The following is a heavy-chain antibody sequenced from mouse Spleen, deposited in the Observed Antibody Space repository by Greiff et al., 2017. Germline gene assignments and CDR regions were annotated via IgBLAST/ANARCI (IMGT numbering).Heavy chain of an antibody. V-gene: IGHV1-61*01. D-gene: IGHD2-2*01. CDR1: GYTFTSYW. Sequence: QVQLQQPGAELVRPGSSVKLSCKASGYTFTSYWMDWVKQRPGQGLEWIGNIYPSDSETHYNQKFKDKATLTVDKSSSTAYMQLSSLTSEDSAVYYCAKEGGLGLFAYWGQGTLVTVSA. CDR3: AKEGGLGLFAY. CDR2: IYPSDSET. J-gene: IGHJ3*01.